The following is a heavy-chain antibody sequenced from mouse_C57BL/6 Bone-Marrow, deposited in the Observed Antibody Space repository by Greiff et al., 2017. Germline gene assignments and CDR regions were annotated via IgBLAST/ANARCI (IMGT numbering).Heavy chain of an antibody. D-gene: IGHD1-1*01. CDR2: ISSGSGTI. Sequence: EVQRVESGAGLVKPGASLKLSCAASGFTFSDYGMHWVRQAPEKGLEWIAYISSGSGTIYYADTVKGRFTISRDTATNTPLLQISSLTSEDTAMYYCARYYGDYFDYWGQGTTLTVSS. J-gene: IGHJ2*01. CDR3: ARYYGDYFDY. V-gene: IGHV5-17*01. CDR1: GFTFSDYG.